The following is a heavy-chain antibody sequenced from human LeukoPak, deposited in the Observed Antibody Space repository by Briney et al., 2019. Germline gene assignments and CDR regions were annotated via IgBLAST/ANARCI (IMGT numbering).Heavy chain of an antibody. Sequence: SETLSLTCTVSAGSIRSYYWSWIRQPPGKGLEWIGYIYYSGSTNYNPSLKSRVTISVDMSKNQFSLKLTSVTAAGTAVYYCARDDANYYDSSGFDYWGQGTLVTVSS. J-gene: IGHJ4*02. V-gene: IGHV4-59*01. D-gene: IGHD3-22*01. CDR3: ARDDANYYDSSGFDY. CDR2: IYYSGST. CDR1: AGSIRSYY.